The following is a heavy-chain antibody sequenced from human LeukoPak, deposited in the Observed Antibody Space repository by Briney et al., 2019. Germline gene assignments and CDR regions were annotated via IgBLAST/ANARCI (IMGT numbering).Heavy chain of an antibody. J-gene: IGHJ6*03. CDR1: GGSFSGYY. V-gene: IGHV4-34*01. CDR3: ARDRNYYYMDV. CDR2: INHSGST. Sequence: SETLSLTCAVYGGSFSGYYWSWIRQPPGKGLEWIGEINHSGSTNYNPSLKSRVTMSVDTSKNQFSLKLSSVTAADTAVYYCARDRNYYYMDVWGKGTTVTISS.